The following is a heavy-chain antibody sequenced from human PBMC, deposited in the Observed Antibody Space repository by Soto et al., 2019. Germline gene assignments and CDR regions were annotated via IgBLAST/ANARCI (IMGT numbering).Heavy chain of an antibody. Sequence: EVQLVETGGGLIQPGGSLRLSCAASGFTVSSNYMSWVRQAPGKGLEWVSVIYSGGSTYYADSVKGRFTISRDNSKNTLYHQMNSLRAEDTAVYYCARVAYSSSWYYFDYWGQGTLVTVSS. CDR3: ARVAYSSSWYYFDY. CDR2: IYSGGST. J-gene: IGHJ4*02. D-gene: IGHD6-13*01. CDR1: GFTVSSNY. V-gene: IGHV3-53*02.